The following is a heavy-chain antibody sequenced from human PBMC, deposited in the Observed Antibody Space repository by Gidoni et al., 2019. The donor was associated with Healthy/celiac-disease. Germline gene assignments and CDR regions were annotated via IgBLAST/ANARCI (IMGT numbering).Heavy chain of an antibody. CDR2: INHSGST. V-gene: IGHV4-34*01. J-gene: IGHJ6*02. CDR3: AQDYSSSCSLGTCYGMDV. Sequence: QVQLQQWGAGLLKPSETLSLTCAVYGGSFSGYYWSWIRQPPGKGLEWIGEINHSGSTNYNPSLKSRVTISVDTSKNQFSLKLSSVTAADTAVYYCAQDYSSSCSLGTCYGMDVWGQGTTVTVSS. CDR1: GGSFSGYY. D-gene: IGHD6-13*01.